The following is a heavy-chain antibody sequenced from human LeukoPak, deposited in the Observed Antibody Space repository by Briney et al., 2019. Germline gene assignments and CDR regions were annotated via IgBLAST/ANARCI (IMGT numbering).Heavy chain of an antibody. J-gene: IGHJ4*02. CDR1: GFTFSSYS. CDR2: IKRETDGGTA. Sequence: GGSLRLSCAASGFTFSSYSMSWVRQAPGKGLEWVGRIKRETDGGTADYAAPVKGRFTISRDDSKNTLYLQMNSLKTEDTAVYYCATALLWFGELSQSDYWGQGTLVTVSS. CDR3: ATALLWFGELSQSDY. V-gene: IGHV3-15*01. D-gene: IGHD3-10*01.